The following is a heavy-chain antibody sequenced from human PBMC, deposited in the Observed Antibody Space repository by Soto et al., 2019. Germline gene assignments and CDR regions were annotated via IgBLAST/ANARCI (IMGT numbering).Heavy chain of an antibody. CDR2: IIPLFGVT. Sequence: SSVKFSCKGSGGTFSSYAINWVRLAAGQALVPARGIIPLFGVTKNAERFRGRVTITGDESTSTVYMELSGLTSEDTAVYYCARKRGEEQRYGHSPLDSKNYSGMDVWGKGTTVTVSS. J-gene: IGHJ6*04. D-gene: IGHD3-10*01. CDR3: ARKRGEEQRYGHSPLDSKNYSGMDV. CDR1: GGTFSSYA. V-gene: IGHV1-69*13.